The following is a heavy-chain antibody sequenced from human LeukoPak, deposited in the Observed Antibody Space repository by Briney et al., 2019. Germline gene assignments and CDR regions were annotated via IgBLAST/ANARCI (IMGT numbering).Heavy chain of an antibody. V-gene: IGHV3-9*01. CDR3: ARDATLDY. CDR1: GFTFDDYA. D-gene: IGHD5-12*01. Sequence: GGSLRLSCAASGFTFDDYAMHWVRQAPGKGLEWVSGISWNSGSIGYADSVKGRFTISRDNAKNSLYLQMISLRAEDTAVYYCARDATLDYWGQGTLVTVSS. J-gene: IGHJ4*02. CDR2: ISWNSGSI.